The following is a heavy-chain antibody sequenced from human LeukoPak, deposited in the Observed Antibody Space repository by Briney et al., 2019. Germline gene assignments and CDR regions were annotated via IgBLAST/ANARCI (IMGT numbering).Heavy chain of an antibody. CDR3: ARYDSSGYYSGFDP. D-gene: IGHD3-22*01. CDR1: GGSISSYY. Sequence: SETLSLTCTVSGGSISSYYWSWIRQPPEKGLEWIGYIYYSGSTNYNPSLKSRVTISVDTSKNQFSLKLSSVTAADTAVYYCARYDSSGYYSGFDPWGQGTLVTVSS. CDR2: IYYSGST. J-gene: IGHJ5*02. V-gene: IGHV4-59*01.